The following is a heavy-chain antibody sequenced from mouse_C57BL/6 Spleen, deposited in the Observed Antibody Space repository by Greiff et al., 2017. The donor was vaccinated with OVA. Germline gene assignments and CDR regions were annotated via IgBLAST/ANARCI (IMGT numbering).Heavy chain of an antibody. CDR1: GYTFTSYG. V-gene: IGHV1-81*01. CDR3: AREGQLTTVVDAWFAY. Sequence: QVQLKESGAELARPGASVKLSCKASGYTFTSYGISWVKQRTGQGLEWIGEIYPRSGNTYYNEKFKGKATLTADKSSSTAYMELRSLTSEDSAVYFCAREGQLTTVVDAWFAYWGQGTLVTVSA. J-gene: IGHJ3*01. D-gene: IGHD1-1*01. CDR2: IYPRSGNT.